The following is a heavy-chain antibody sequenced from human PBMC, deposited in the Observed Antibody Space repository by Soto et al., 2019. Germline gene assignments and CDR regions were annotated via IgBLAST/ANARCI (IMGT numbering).Heavy chain of an antibody. Sequence: VRLVESGGGFLQAGGALRLSCVVSGLTSSGIELTWVRQAPGKGLEWTSYISASGDTVEYADSVRGRFTISRDNAKQTLFLQVSALRVEDTAVYYCARDLKVAGTNSFYYYGMDVWGQGTTVTVSS. CDR1: GLTSSGIE. CDR3: ARDLKVAGTNSFYYYGMDV. CDR2: ISASGDTV. D-gene: IGHD6-19*01. V-gene: IGHV3-48*03. J-gene: IGHJ6*02.